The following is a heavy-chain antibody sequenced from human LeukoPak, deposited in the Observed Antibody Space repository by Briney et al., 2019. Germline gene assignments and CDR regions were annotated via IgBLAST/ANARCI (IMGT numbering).Heavy chain of an antibody. V-gene: IGHV3-15*01. CDR2: IKSKTDGGTT. CDR1: GFTFNDAW. D-gene: IGHD1-7*01. J-gene: IGHJ6*03. Sequence: GGSLRLSCAASGFTFNDAWMSWVRQAPGKGLEWVGRIKSKTDGGTTDYAAPVKGRFTISRDNSKNTLYLQMNSLRAEDTAVYYCARDPIPRGLELLGYYYYMDVWGKGTTVTVSS. CDR3: ARDPIPRGLELLGYYYYMDV.